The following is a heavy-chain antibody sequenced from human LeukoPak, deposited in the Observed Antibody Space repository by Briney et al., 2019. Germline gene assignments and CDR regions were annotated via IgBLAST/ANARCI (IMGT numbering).Heavy chain of an antibody. V-gene: IGHV3-64*01. CDR1: GFMFSNYD. CDR3: ARGRGYIYGYDY. J-gene: IGHJ4*02. Sequence: GGSLRLSCAASGFMFSNYDMHWVRQAPGKGLEYVSHISTNGGSTYYAISVKGRFTISRDNSKNTLYLQMGSLRAEGMAVYYCARGRGYIYGYDYWGQGTLVTVSS. D-gene: IGHD5-18*01. CDR2: ISTNGGST.